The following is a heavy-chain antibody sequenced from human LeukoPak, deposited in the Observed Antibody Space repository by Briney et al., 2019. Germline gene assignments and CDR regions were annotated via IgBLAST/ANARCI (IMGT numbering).Heavy chain of an antibody. CDR1: GFTLDDYA. Sequence: PGGPLRLSCAASGFTLDDYAMHWVRQGPGKGLEWVAGISWNSGSIVYADSVKGRFTISRDNAKNSLYLQMESLRAEDTALYYCAKGIAVAGPPFDYWGQGTLVTVSS. D-gene: IGHD6-19*01. CDR3: AKGIAVAGPPFDY. CDR2: ISWNSGSI. J-gene: IGHJ4*02. V-gene: IGHV3-9*01.